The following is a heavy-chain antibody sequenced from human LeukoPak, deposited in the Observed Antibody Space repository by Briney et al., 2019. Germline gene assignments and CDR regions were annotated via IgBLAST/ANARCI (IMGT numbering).Heavy chain of an antibody. J-gene: IGHJ4*02. CDR2: IYYSGST. CDR3: ARHPHTMIVYV. Sequence: GSLRLSCAASGFTFSSYAMSWVRQAPGKGLEWIGSIYYSGSTYYNPSLKSRVTISVDTSKNQFSLKLSSVTAADTAVYYCARHPHTMIVYVWGQGTLVTVSS. V-gene: IGHV4-39*01. CDR1: GFTFSSYA. D-gene: IGHD3-22*01.